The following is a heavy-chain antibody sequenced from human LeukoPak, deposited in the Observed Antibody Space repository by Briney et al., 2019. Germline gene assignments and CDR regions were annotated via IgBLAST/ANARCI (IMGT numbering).Heavy chain of an antibody. CDR3: ARRVAAGGTCMGY. CDR1: GYSFTSYD. D-gene: IGHD6-13*01. CDR2: MNPNSGNT. Sequence: ASVKVSCKASGYSFTSYDINWVRQTTGQGLEWMGWMNPNSGNTGSAQKFQGRVTMTRNTSISTAYMELSNLRSEDTAVYYCARRVAAGGTCMGYWGQGTLVTVSS. V-gene: IGHV1-8*01. J-gene: IGHJ4*02.